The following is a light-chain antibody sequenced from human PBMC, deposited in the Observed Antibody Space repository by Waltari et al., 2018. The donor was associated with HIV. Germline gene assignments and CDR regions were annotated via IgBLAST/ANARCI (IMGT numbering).Light chain of an antibody. J-gene: IGKJ3*01. V-gene: IGKV3-20*01. CDR1: QSVTSSY. Sequence: EIVLTQSPGTLSLSPGERATLSCRASQSVTSSYLAWYQQKPGRAPRLLIDAASSRATGIPDRCSGIGSGTDFTLTISRLEPEDFAVYYCQHYGSSLFGPGTKVAIK. CDR3: QHYGSSL. CDR2: AAS.